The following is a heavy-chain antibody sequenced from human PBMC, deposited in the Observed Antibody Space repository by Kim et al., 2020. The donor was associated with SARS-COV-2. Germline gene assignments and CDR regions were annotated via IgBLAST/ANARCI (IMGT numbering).Heavy chain of an antibody. J-gene: IGHJ4*02. CDR2: ISYDGSNK. Sequence: GGSLRLSCAASGFTFSSYAMHWVRQAPGKGLEWVAVISYDGSNKYYADSVKGRFTISRDNSKNTLYLQMNSLRAEDTAVYYCARVPQYYYDSSYFDYWGQGTLVTVSS. V-gene: IGHV3-30*04. CDR3: ARVPQYYYDSSYFDY. D-gene: IGHD3-22*01. CDR1: GFTFSSYA.